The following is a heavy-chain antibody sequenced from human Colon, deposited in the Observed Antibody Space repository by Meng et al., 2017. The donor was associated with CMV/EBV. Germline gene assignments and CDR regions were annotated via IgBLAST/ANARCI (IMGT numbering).Heavy chain of an antibody. D-gene: IGHD1-26*01. V-gene: IGHV3-11*04. Sequence: GESLKISCAASGFALSSYWMSWIRLAPGKGLEWISYISGDGSDLFYGDSVRGRFTISRDNAKNSLYLQINSLRVEDTAVYYCVRDILRVGITYYFDYWGQGTLVTVSS. CDR1: GFALSSYW. J-gene: IGHJ4*02. CDR3: VRDILRVGITYYFDY. CDR2: ISGDGSDL.